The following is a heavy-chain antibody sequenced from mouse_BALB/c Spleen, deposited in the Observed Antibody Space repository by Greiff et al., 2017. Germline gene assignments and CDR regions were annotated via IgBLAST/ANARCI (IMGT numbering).Heavy chain of an antibody. V-gene: IGHV1-14*01. D-gene: IGHD1-1*01. CDR3: ARRGATTVVQDAMDY. Sequence: VQLQQSGPELVKPGASVKMSCKASGYTFTSYVMHWVKQKPGQGLEWIGYINPYNDGTKYNEKFKGKATLTSDKSSSTAYMELSSLTSEDSAVYYCARRGATTVVQDAMDYWGQGTSFTVSS. J-gene: IGHJ4*01. CDR1: GYTFTSYV. CDR2: INPYNDGT.